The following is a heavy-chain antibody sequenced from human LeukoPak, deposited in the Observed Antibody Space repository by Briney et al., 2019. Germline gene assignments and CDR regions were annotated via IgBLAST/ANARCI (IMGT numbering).Heavy chain of an antibody. CDR2: INPNGGTT. J-gene: IGHJ4*02. CDR1: GYRFTDYY. CDR3: ARTSDYYNYYFDY. V-gene: IGHV1-2*02. Sequence: ASVKVSCKASGYRFTDYYVHWVRQAPGQGLEWMAWINPNGGTTNYAQKFQGRVTMIRDTSISTAYRELSNLRSDDTAVYYCARTSDYYNYYFDYWGQGTPVTVSS. D-gene: IGHD4-11*01.